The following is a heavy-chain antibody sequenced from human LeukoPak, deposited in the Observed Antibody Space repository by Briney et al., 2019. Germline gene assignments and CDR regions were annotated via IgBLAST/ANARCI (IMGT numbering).Heavy chain of an antibody. CDR1: GFTFSSYA. CDR2: ISYDGSNK. D-gene: IGHD2-21*01. J-gene: IGHJ6*03. CDR3: ARVVSSYYYYYMDV. Sequence: PGGSLRLSCAASGFTFSSYAMHWVRQAPGKGLERVAVISYDGSNKYYADSVKGRFTISRDNSKNTLYLQMNSLRAEDTAVYYCARVVSSYYYYYMDVWGKGTTVTVSS. V-gene: IGHV3-30*01.